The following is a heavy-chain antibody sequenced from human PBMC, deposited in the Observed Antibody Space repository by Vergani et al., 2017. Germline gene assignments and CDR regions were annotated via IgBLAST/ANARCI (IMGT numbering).Heavy chain of an antibody. CDR2: IMPDGSAT. Sequence: EVLLVESGGGLVQPGESLRLSCTASGFTFSDFWMTWVRQVPGKGLEWVANIMPDGSATMYADSLRGRFSISRDNAKNSLHLHMSSLRVEDTAVYYCARSGDCAHGVFYMTYYYYMDVWGKGTAVTVS. J-gene: IGHJ6*03. CDR1: GFTFSDFW. V-gene: IGHV3-7*01. D-gene: IGHD2-8*01. CDR3: ARSGDCAHGVFYMTYYYYMDV.